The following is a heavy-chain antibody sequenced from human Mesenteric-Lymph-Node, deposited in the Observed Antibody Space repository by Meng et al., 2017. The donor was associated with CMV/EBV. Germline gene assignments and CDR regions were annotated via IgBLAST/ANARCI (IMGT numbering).Heavy chain of an antibody. CDR2: IKQDGSGK. Sequence: GGSLRLSCEASGFTFSSHWMSWVRQAPGKGLEWVANIKQDGSGKYYVDSVKGRSTISRDNVKNSLYLQMNSLRAEDTAVYYCARGGDIVVVPVGLDYWGQGTLVTVSS. V-gene: IGHV3-7*01. CDR1: GFTFSSHW. CDR3: ARGGDIVVVPVGLDY. J-gene: IGHJ4*02. D-gene: IGHD2-2*01.